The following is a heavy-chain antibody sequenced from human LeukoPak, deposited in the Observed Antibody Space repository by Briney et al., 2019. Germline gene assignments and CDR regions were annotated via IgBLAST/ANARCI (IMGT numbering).Heavy chain of an antibody. V-gene: IGHV3-21*01. CDR1: GFTFSSFT. CDR3: SRGGGSYDY. Sequence: GGSLRLSCAASGFTFSSFTMNWVRQAPGKGLEWVSSISGDSSYIYYADSVKGRFTISRDNAKNSLYLQMNSLRAEDTAVYYCSRGGGSYDYWGQGTLVTVSS. D-gene: IGHD1-26*01. CDR2: ISGDSSYI. J-gene: IGHJ4*02.